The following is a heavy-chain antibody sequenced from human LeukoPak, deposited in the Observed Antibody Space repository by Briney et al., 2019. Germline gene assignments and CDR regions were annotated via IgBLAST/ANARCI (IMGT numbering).Heavy chain of an antibody. CDR1: GGSFSGYY. D-gene: IGHD3-10*01. V-gene: IGHV4-34*01. Sequence: SETLSLTCAVYGGSFSGYYWSWIRQPPGKGLEWIGEINHSGSTNYNPSLKSRVTISVDTSKNQFSLKLSSVTAADTAVYYCASLHGFYYYYYYMDVWGKGTTVTVSS. CDR3: ASLHGFYYYYYYMDV. J-gene: IGHJ6*03. CDR2: INHSGST.